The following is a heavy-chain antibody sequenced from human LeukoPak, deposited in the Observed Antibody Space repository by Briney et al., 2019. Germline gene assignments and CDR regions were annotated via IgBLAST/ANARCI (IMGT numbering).Heavy chain of an antibody. CDR3: SWSGANWFGP. CDR1: GFTFSNAW. D-gene: IGHD4-17*01. CDR2: IKSKSGGGTT. Sequence: GGSLRLSCAASGFTFSNAWMTWVRQAPGKGLEWVGRIKSKSGGGTTDYAAPVKGRFTISRDDLKKMVYLQMNSLKTEDTAVYYCSWSGANWFGPWGQGTLVTVSS. J-gene: IGHJ5*02. V-gene: IGHV3-15*01.